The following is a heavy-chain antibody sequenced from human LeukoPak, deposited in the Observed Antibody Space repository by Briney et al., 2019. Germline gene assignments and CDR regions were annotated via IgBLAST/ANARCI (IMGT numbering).Heavy chain of an antibody. V-gene: IGHV3-21*01. Sequence: GGSLRLSCVASGFTISSYSMNWVRQAPGKGLEWVSSISSISHYIYYADSVMGRFTISRDNAKNSLYLQMNSLRAEDTALYYCTRDYYDSSSLPFDYWGQGTLVTVSS. J-gene: IGHJ4*02. D-gene: IGHD3-22*01. CDR2: ISSISHYI. CDR1: GFTISSYS. CDR3: TRDYYDSSSLPFDY.